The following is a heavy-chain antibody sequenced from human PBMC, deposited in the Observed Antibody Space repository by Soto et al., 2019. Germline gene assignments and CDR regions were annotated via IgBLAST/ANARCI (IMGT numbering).Heavy chain of an antibody. D-gene: IGHD5-12*01. CDR2: SIPIFGTA. CDR3: ARGRRYSGDDHYYYFDMDV. Sequence: SVKVSCKASGGTFNNYPITWVRQAPGEGLEWMGGSIPIFGTANYAQKFQGRVTISVDESTSTAYMELSSLRSEDTAVYYCARGRRYSGDDHYYYFDMDVWGQGTTVTVSS. CDR1: GGTFNNYP. J-gene: IGHJ6*02. V-gene: IGHV1-69*13.